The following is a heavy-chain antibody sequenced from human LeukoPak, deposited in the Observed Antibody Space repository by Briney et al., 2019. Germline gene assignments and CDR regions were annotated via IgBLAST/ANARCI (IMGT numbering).Heavy chain of an antibody. CDR1: GFTLSSFA. V-gene: IGHV3-23*01. D-gene: IGHD3-9*01. CDR3: AKDHYDILTGYLGDY. CDR2: MSGSGGGAT. J-gene: IGHJ4*02. Sequence: PGGSLRLSCAASGFTLSSFAMSWVRQAPGRGLEWVSGMSGSGGGATYYADSVKGRFTISRDNSKNTLYLQMNSLRAEDTAIYYCAKDHYDILTGYLGDYWGQGTLVTVS.